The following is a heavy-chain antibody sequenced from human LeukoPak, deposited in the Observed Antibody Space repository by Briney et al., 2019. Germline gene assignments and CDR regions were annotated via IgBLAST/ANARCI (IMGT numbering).Heavy chain of an antibody. J-gene: IGHJ6*02. CDR2: INAGGGAT. V-gene: IGHV3-23*01. CDR1: GFTFSSTA. CDR3: AKSCGRTCYYYGMDV. D-gene: IGHD2-15*01. Sequence: GGSLRLSCAASGFTFSSTAMSWVRQAPGKGLEWVSSINAGGGATYYADSVKGRFTISRDNSKNTLHLQLNSLRAEDTALYYCAKSCGRTCYYYGMDVWGQGTTVTVSS.